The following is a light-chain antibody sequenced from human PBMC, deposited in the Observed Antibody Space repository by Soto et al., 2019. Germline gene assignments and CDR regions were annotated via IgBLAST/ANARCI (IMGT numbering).Light chain of an antibody. CDR1: ESVSSN. V-gene: IGKV3-11*01. Sequence: EIVMTQSPDTVYVSPGERATLTCRASESVSSNLALYQQKPGQAPRLLIYGASNRGTGVPVRFSGSGSGTDFTLTISSLAPEDFAVYYWQQRSNWITFGQGTRLEIK. J-gene: IGKJ5*01. CDR3: QQRSNWIT. CDR2: GAS.